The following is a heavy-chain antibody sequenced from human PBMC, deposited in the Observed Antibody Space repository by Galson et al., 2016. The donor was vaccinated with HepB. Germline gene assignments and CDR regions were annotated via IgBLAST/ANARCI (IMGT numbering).Heavy chain of an antibody. Sequence: CAISGDSVSSSRAAWNWIRQSPSRGLEWLGRTYYRLKWNNDYAVSVKSRIIINPDTSKNQFSLQLKSVTPEDTAVYYCARAVEYYTFWSRLYGMDVWGRGTTVIVSS. CDR2: TYYRLKWNN. CDR3: ARAVEYYTFWSRLYGMDV. V-gene: IGHV6-1*01. J-gene: IGHJ6*02. D-gene: IGHD3-3*01. CDR1: GDSVSSSRAA.